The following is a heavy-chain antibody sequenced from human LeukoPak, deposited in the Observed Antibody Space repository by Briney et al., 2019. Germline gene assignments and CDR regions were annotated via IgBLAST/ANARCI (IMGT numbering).Heavy chain of an antibody. D-gene: IGHD3-3*01. CDR2: IYPGDSDT. J-gene: IGHJ3*02. Sequence: GESLKISCKGSGYSFTSYWIGWVRQMPGKGLEWMGIIYPGDSDTRYSPSFQGQVTISADKSISTAYLQWSSLKASDTAMYYCARLTRFLEWLLGDAFDIWGQGTMVTASS. V-gene: IGHV5-51*01. CDR1: GYSFTSYW. CDR3: ARLTRFLEWLLGDAFDI.